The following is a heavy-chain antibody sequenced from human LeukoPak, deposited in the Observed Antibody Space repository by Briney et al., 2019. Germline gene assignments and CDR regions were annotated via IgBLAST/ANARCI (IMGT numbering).Heavy chain of an antibody. CDR2: IYYSGST. Sequence: SETLSLTCTVSGGSISTYYGNWIRQAPGKGLEWIGYIYYSGSTNYNPSLKSRVTISVDTSRNQFSLKLSSVTAADTAVYYCARGVAGTVHFDYWGQGTLVTVSS. CDR3: ARGVAGTVHFDY. CDR1: GGSISTYY. J-gene: IGHJ4*02. V-gene: IGHV4-59*01. D-gene: IGHD6-19*01.